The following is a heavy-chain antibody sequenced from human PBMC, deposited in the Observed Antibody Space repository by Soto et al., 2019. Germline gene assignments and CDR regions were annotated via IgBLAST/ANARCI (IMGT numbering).Heavy chain of an antibody. D-gene: IGHD1-1*01. J-gene: IGHJ4*02. V-gene: IGHV4-39*01. Sequence: SETLSLTCTVSGGSISSSSYYWGWIRQPPGKGLEWIGSIYYSGSTYYNPSLKSRVTISVDTSKNQFSLKLSSVTAADTAVYYCARHSTRIYWGQGTLVTVSS. CDR1: GGSISSSSYY. CDR2: IYYSGST. CDR3: ARHSTRIY.